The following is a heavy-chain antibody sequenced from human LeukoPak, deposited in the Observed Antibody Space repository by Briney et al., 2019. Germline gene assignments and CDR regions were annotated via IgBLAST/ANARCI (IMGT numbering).Heavy chain of an antibody. V-gene: IGHV3-30*03. CDR2: ISYDGSNK. CDR3: ARGHHYYGSGSYYKVAALDY. CDR1: GFTFSSYG. J-gene: IGHJ4*02. Sequence: GRSLRLSCAASGFTFSSYGMHWVRQAPGKGLEWVAVISYDGSNKYYADSVKGRFTISRDNSKNTLYLQMNSLRAEDTAVYYCARGHHYYGSGSYYKVAALDYWGQGTLVTVSS. D-gene: IGHD3-10*01.